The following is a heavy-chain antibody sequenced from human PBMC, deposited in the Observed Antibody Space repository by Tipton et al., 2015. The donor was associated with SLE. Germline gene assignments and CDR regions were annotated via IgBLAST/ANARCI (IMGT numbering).Heavy chain of an antibody. CDR2: IIPNSGGT. V-gene: IGHV1-2*06. D-gene: IGHD2-21*01. Sequence: QLVQSGPEVKKPGASVTVSCKASGYTFTAYYIHWVRQAPGEGLEWMGRIIPNSGGTNFAQQFQGRVTMTRDTSINTVYMEVSSLTSDDTALYYCAREEASCGGDCYPDYWGQGTLVTVSS. CDR3: AREEASCGGDCYPDY. J-gene: IGHJ4*02. CDR1: GYTFTAYY.